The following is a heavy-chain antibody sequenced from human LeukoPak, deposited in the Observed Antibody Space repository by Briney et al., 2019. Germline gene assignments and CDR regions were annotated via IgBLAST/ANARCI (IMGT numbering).Heavy chain of an antibody. Sequence: GGSLRLSCAASGFTFSNAWMSWVRQAPGRGLEWVGRIKSKTDGGTTDYAAPVKGRFTISRDDSKNTLYLQMNSLKTEDTALYYCTTGPTMTWDAFWGQGTLVTVSS. CDR3: TTGPTMTWDAF. CDR2: IKSKTDGGTT. CDR1: GFTFSNAW. V-gene: IGHV3-15*01. D-gene: IGHD5-24*01. J-gene: IGHJ4*02.